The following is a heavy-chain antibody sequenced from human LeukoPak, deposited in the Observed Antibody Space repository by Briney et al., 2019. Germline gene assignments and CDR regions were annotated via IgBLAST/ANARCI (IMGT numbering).Heavy chain of an antibody. Sequence: SQTLSLTCTVSGGSISSGSYYWSWIRQPAGKGLEWIGRIYTSGSTNYNPSLKSRVTISVDTPKNQFSLKLSSVTAADTAVYYCASWANYYYDSSGYYPEGGYWGQGTLVTVSS. J-gene: IGHJ4*02. CDR1: GGSISSGSYY. D-gene: IGHD3-22*01. CDR3: ASWANYYYDSSGYYPEGGY. V-gene: IGHV4-61*02. CDR2: IYTSGST.